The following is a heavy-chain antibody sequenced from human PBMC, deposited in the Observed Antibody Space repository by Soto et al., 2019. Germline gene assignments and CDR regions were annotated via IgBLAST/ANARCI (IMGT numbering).Heavy chain of an antibody. CDR1: GFSLTTTGMR. CDR2: IDWDDDK. Sequence: PSQTLTLTCTFSGFSLTTTGMRVSWIRQPPGKALEWLGRIDWDDDKFYSTSLKTRITISKDTSKNQVVLTMTNMDPVDTATFYCARSAYSSSTGGYYYGMDVWGQGTTVTVSS. CDR3: ARSAYSSSTGGYYYGMDV. D-gene: IGHD6-6*01. V-gene: IGHV2-70*04. J-gene: IGHJ6*02.